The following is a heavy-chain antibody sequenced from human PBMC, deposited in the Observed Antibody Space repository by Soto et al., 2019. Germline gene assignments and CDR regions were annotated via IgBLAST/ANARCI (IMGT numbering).Heavy chain of an antibody. CDR1: GDSVSSNSAG. CDR2: TYYRSKWYY. J-gene: IGHJ4*01. D-gene: IGHD1-26*01. CDR3: ARGEQYSGRIFDY. Sequence: QTLSLTCAITGDSVSSNSAGWIWVRQSPSRGLGWLGRTYYRSKWYYEYAVSVRGRITINPDTSKNQYSLQLNSVTPEDTAVYFCARGEQYSGRIFDYWGQGTLVTVSS. V-gene: IGHV6-1*01.